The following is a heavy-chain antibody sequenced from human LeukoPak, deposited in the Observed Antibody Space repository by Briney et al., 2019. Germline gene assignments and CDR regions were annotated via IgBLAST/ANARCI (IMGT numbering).Heavy chain of an antibody. D-gene: IGHD3-16*01. CDR1: GFTFSSYE. CDR3: ARRLSYYGMDV. CDR2: ISGSGDTI. V-gene: IGHV3-48*03. J-gene: IGHJ6*02. Sequence: PGGSLGLSCEASGFTFSSYEIIWVRQAPGKGLEWVSYISGSGDTIHYADSVKGRFAISRDNAKNSLYVQMNSLRAEDTAVYYCARRLSYYGMDVWGQGTTVTVSS.